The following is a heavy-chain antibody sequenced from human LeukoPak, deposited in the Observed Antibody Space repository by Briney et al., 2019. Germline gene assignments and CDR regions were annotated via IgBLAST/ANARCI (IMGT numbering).Heavy chain of an antibody. CDR1: GFTFSSYG. V-gene: IGHV3-30*18. CDR3: AKVNGDYEGYFQH. CDR2: ISYDGSNK. Sequence: PGGSLRLSCAASGFTFSSYGMHWVRQAPGKGLEWVAVISYDGSNKYYVDSVKGRFTISRDNSKNTLYLNMNSLRAEDTAVYYCAKVNGDYEGYFQHWGQGTLVTVSS. J-gene: IGHJ1*01. D-gene: IGHD4-17*01.